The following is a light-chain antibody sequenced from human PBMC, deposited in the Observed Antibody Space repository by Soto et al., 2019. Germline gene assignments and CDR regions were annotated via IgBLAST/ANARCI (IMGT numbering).Light chain of an antibody. CDR3: QQRYSWPPLT. J-gene: IGKJ4*01. V-gene: IGKV3D-15*01. Sequence: EIVMTQSPATLSVSAGERATLSCRASQSVSSNLAWYQQKPGQAPRLLIYGASSRATGVPDRFSGSGSGTDFTLIISRLEPEDFAVYYCQQRYSWPPLTFGGGTKVDIK. CDR2: GAS. CDR1: QSVSSN.